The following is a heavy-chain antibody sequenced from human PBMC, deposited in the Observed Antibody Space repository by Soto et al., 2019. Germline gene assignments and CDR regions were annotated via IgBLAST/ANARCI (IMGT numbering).Heavy chain of an antibody. D-gene: IGHD2-21*02. CDR3: AKDYCGGDCYFDYYFDY. V-gene: IGHV3-30-3*02. CDR1: GFTFSSYA. J-gene: IGHJ4*02. CDR2: ISYDGSNK. Sequence: GGSLRLSCAASGFTFSSYAMHWVRQAPGKGLEWVAVISYDGSNKYYADSVKGRFTISRDNSKNTLYLQMNSLRAEDTAVYYCAKDYCGGDCYFDYYFDYWGQGTLVTAPQ.